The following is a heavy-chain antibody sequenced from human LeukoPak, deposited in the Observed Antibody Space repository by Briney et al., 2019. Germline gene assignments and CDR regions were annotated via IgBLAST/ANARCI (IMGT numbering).Heavy chain of an antibody. J-gene: IGHJ4*02. CDR1: GYTFTSYD. Sequence: ASVKVSCKASGYTFTSYDINCVRQATGQGLEWMGWMNPNSGNTAYAQKFQGRVTMTRNTSISRAYMELSSLRSEDTAVYYCARGLSSSRRFDYWGQGTLVTVSS. CDR2: MNPNSGNT. CDR3: ARGLSSSRRFDY. V-gene: IGHV1-8*01. D-gene: IGHD6-13*01.